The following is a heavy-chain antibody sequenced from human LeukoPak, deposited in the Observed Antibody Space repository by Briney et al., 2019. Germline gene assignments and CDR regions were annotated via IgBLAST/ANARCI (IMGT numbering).Heavy chain of an antibody. CDR3: ARVGIAAPFYYFDY. V-gene: IGHV3-69-1*01. CDR2: ISSSSYI. J-gene: IGHJ4*02. D-gene: IGHD6-13*01. CDR1: GFTVSSSY. Sequence: GGSLRLSCAASGFTVSSSYMSWVRQAPGKGLEWVSSISSSSYIYYADSVKGRFTISRDNAKNSLYLQMNSLRAEDTAVYYCARVGIAAPFYYFDYWGQGTLVTVSS.